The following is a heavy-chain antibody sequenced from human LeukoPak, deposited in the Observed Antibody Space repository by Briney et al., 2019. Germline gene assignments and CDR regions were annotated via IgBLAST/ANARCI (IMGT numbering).Heavy chain of an antibody. J-gene: IGHJ4*02. V-gene: IGHV4-61*01. Sequence: SETLSLTCTVSGDSVRSGPYYWSWIRQPPGKGLEWIGYGESTNYNPSLKSRVTISVDTSKSQFSLQLRYLTAADTAVYYCARDNWGSLNFWGRGILVTVSS. CDR3: ARDNWGSLNF. CDR2: GEST. D-gene: IGHD7-27*01. CDR1: GDSVRSGPYY.